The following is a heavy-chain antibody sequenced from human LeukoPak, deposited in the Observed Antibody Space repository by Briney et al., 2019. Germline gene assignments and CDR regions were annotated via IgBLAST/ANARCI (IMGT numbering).Heavy chain of an antibody. CDR2: ISSSGSTI. CDR1: GFTFNDYY. CDR3: ARDGTDSSAGY. V-gene: IGHV3-11*01. D-gene: IGHD3-22*01. Sequence: GGTLRLSCAASGFTFNDYYLSWIPPAPGQGLEGVSYISSSGSTIYYADSVKGRFTISSDNAKNSLYLQRNSLRAEDTAVYYCARDGTDSSAGYWGQGTLVTVSS. J-gene: IGHJ4*02.